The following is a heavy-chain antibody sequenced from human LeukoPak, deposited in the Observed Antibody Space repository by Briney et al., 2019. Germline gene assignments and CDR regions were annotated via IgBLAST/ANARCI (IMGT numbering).Heavy chain of an antibody. J-gene: IGHJ4*02. CDR2: ISGSGGST. Sequence: PGGSLRLSCAASGFTSSSYAMSWVRQAPGKGLEWVSAISGSGGSTYYADSVKGRFTISRDNSKNTLYLQMNSLRAEDTAVYCCAKALNGSYYVWGQGTLVTVSS. V-gene: IGHV3-23*01. CDR1: GFTSSSYA. CDR3: AKALNGSYYV. D-gene: IGHD1-26*01.